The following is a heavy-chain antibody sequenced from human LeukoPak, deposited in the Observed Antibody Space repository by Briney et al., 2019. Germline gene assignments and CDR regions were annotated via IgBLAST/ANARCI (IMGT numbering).Heavy chain of an antibody. J-gene: IGHJ3*02. V-gene: IGHV4-59*01. CDR1: GGSISSYY. D-gene: IGHD3-22*01. Sequence: SETLSLTCTVSGGSISSYYWSWIRQPPGKGLEWIGYIYYSGSTNYNPSPMSRVTISVDTSKNQFSLKLSSVTAADTAVYDCARDSRITMIPPYKDAFDIWGQGTMVTVSS. CDR3: ARDSRITMIPPYKDAFDI. CDR2: IYYSGST.